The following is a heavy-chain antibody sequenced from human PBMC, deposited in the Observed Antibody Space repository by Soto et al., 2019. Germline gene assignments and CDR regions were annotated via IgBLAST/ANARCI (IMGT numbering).Heavy chain of an antibody. Sequence: QVQLVESGGGVVQPGRSLRLSCAASGFTFSSYAMHWVRQAPGKGLEWVAVISYDGSNKYYADSVKGRFTISRDNSKNTLCLQMNSLRAEDTAVYYCARAIMVRGVIGSYYYGMDVWGQGTTVTVSS. V-gene: IGHV3-30-3*01. D-gene: IGHD3-10*01. J-gene: IGHJ6*02. CDR1: GFTFSSYA. CDR3: ARAIMVRGVIGSYYYGMDV. CDR2: ISYDGSNK.